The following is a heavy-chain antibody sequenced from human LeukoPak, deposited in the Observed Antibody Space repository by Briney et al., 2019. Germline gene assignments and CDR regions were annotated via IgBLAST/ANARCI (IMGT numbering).Heavy chain of an antibody. Sequence: PSETLSLTCTVSGGSLSSYYWSWIRQPPGKGLEWIGYIYYSGSTNYNPSLKSRVTISVDTSKNQFSLKLSSVTAADTAVYYCARADNWFDPWGQGTLVTVSS. CDR3: ARADNWFDP. CDR2: IYYSGST. J-gene: IGHJ5*02. CDR1: GGSLSSYY. V-gene: IGHV4-59*01.